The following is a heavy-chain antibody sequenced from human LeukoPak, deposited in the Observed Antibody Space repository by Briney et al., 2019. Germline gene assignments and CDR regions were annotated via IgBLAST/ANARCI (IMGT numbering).Heavy chain of an antibody. CDR1: GYTFTSYY. J-gene: IGHJ6*03. D-gene: IGHD6-13*01. V-gene: IGHV1-46*01. CDR3: ASGIAAAGRSTYYYYYYMDV. Sequence: ASVKVSCKASGYTFTSYYMHWVRQAPGQGLEWMGIINPSGGSTSYAQKFQGRVTMTRDMSTSTVYMELSSLRSEDTAVYYCASGIAAAGRSTYYYYYYMDVWGKGTTVTVSS. CDR2: INPSGGST.